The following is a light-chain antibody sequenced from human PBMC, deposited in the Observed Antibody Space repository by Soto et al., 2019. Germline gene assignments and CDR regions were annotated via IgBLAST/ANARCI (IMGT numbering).Light chain of an antibody. Sequence: IVLTQSPGTLSLSPGERATLSCRASQSVSSSYLAWYQQKPGQAPRLLIYGASSRAIGIPDRFSGSKSGTNFTLTIRRMEPEDVGMYYCQQYGSSPITFGQGTRLDMK. CDR2: GAS. CDR1: QSVSSSY. CDR3: QQYGSSPIT. V-gene: IGKV3-20*01. J-gene: IGKJ5*01.